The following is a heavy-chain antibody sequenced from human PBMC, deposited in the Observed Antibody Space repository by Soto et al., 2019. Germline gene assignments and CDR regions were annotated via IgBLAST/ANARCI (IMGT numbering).Heavy chain of an antibody. V-gene: IGHV4-59*01. CDR2: LYYSGNT. Sequence: PSETLSLTCTVSGGSISPFYWSWVRQPPGKGLEWIGYLYYSGNTNCNPSLKSRVTISVDASKNQVSLRLTSATAADTAVYYCARVGGVAARTLDYWGQGTVVPVSS. D-gene: IGHD2-15*01. CDR1: GGSISPFY. J-gene: IGHJ4*02. CDR3: ARVGGVAARTLDY.